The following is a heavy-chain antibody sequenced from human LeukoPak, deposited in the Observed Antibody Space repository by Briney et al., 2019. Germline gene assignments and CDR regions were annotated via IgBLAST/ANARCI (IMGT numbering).Heavy chain of an antibody. Sequence: GGFLRLSCAASGFTFSSYAMHWVRQAPGKGLEWVAVISYDGSNKYYADSVKGRFTISRDNSKNTLYLQMNSLRAEDTAVYYCARGMTPGIAAANPFDYWGQGTLVTVSS. CDR3: ARGMTPGIAAANPFDY. CDR2: ISYDGSNK. D-gene: IGHD6-13*01. CDR1: GFTFSSYA. V-gene: IGHV3-30-3*01. J-gene: IGHJ4*02.